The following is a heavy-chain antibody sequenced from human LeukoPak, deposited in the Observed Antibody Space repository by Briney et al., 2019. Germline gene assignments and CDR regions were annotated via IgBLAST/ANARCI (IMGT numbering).Heavy chain of an antibody. J-gene: IGHJ4*02. CDR3: AKDRVRAIAAAALFDY. D-gene: IGHD6-13*01. CDR1: GFTFSSYG. Sequence: GGSLRLSCAASGFTFSSYGMHWVRQAPGKGLEWVAVISYDGSNKYYADSVKGRFTISRDNSKNTLYLQMNSLRAEDTAVYYGAKDRVRAIAAAALFDYWGQGTLVTVSS. V-gene: IGHV3-30*18. CDR2: ISYDGSNK.